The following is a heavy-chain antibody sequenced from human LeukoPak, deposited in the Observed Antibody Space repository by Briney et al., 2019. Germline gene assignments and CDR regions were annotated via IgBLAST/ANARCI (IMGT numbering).Heavy chain of an antibody. CDR1: GGTFSIYA. CDR2: ISAYNGNT. J-gene: IGHJ4*02. Sequence: ASVKVSCKACGGTFSIYAFSWVRQAPGQGLEWMGWISAYNGNTNYAQKLQGRVTMTTDTSTSTAYMELRSLRSDDTAVYYCAREGYCSGGSCPPWYYWGQGTLVTVSS. V-gene: IGHV1-18*01. D-gene: IGHD2-15*01. CDR3: AREGYCSGGSCPPWYY.